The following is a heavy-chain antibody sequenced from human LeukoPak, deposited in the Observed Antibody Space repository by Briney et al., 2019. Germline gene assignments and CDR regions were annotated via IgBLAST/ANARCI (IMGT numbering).Heavy chain of an antibody. CDR1: GGSISGYY. V-gene: IGHV4-59*01. D-gene: IGHD2-21*02. CDR2: IYYGRNT. J-gene: IGHJ3*02. Sequence: SETLSLTCTVSGGSISGYYWSWIRQPPGKGLEWIGYIYYGRNTNYIPSLQSRVFMSVDMSKNRFSLILSSVTAADTAVYYCARGPQVVTAGHDAFDIWGHGTMVTVSS. CDR3: ARGPQVVTAGHDAFDI.